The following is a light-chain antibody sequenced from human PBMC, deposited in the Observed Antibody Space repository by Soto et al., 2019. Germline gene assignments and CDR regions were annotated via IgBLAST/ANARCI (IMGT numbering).Light chain of an antibody. CDR1: SSDVGAYIY. Sequence: QSALTQPASVSGSPGQSITISCGGTSSDVGAYIYVSWYQQFPGKAPKLILYEVNNRPSGVSNRLSGSKSDTTASLTISGLQPEDEADYYCSAYSDIDTKVFGTGTKVTVL. J-gene: IGLJ1*01. V-gene: IGLV2-14*03. CDR2: EVN. CDR3: SAYSDIDTKV.